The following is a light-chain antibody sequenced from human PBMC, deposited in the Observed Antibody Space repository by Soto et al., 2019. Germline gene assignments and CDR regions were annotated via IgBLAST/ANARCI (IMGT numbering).Light chain of an antibody. CDR2: DVS. J-gene: IGLJ2*01. CDR3: SSYTSTNTLV. CDR1: SSDVGSYIY. V-gene: IGLV2-14*03. Sequence: QSVPTQPASVSGSPGQSITISCTGTSSDVGSYIYVSWYQQHPGKAPKLIIYDVSDRPSGVSNRFSGSKSGNTASLTISGLQAEDEADYYCSSYTSTNTLVFGGGTKLTVL.